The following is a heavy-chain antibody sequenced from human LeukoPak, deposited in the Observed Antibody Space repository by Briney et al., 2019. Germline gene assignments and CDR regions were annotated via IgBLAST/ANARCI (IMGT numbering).Heavy chain of an antibody. J-gene: IGHJ4*02. CDR2: ISYDGSNK. CDR1: GFTFSSYG. CDR3: AKGAVYYDSSGYYPASDY. V-gene: IGHV3-30*18. D-gene: IGHD3-22*01. Sequence: GRSLRLSCAASGFTFSSYGMHWVRQAPGKGLEWVAVISYDGSNKYYADSVKGRFTISRDNSKNTLYLQMNSLRAEDTAVYYCAKGAVYYDSSGYYPASDYWGQGTLVTVSS.